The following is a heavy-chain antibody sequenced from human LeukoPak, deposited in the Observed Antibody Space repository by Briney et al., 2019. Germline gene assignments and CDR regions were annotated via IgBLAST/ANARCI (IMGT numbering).Heavy chain of an antibody. Sequence: GGSLRLSCAASGFTFSSYAMSWVRQAPGEGLEWVSAISGSGGSTYYADSVKGRFTISRDNAKNSLYLQMNSLRAEDTAVYYCARVLRAGWFDPWGQGTLVTVSS. CDR1: GFTFSSYA. J-gene: IGHJ5*02. CDR2: ISGSGGST. CDR3: ARVLRAGWFDP. V-gene: IGHV3-23*01.